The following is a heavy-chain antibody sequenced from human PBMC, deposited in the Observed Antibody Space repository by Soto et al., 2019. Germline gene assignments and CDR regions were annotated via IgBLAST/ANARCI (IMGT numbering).Heavy chain of an antibody. CDR2: IIPILGIA. J-gene: IGHJ4*02. Sequence: QVQLVQSGAEVKKPGSSVKVSCKASGGTFSSYTISWVRQAPGQGLEWMGRIIPILGIANYAQKFQGRVTITSDKATITAYMELSSLRAEDTAVYYCARGVVNSSGWALGYWGQGTLVTVSS. D-gene: IGHD6-19*01. V-gene: IGHV1-69*02. CDR3: ARGVVNSSGWALGY. CDR1: GGTFSSYT.